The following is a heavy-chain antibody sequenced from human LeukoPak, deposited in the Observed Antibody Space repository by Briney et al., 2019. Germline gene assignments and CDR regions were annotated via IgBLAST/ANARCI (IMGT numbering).Heavy chain of an antibody. D-gene: IGHD7-27*01. V-gene: IGHV1-8*01. CDR2: MNPKSGFT. Sequence: GASVKVSCKTSGYTFTDYDINWVRQATGQGLEWVGWMNPKSGFTGSAQRFQGRVTMTRDTPTNTAYMELRSLRFEDTAIYYCTRVWGSIDYWGQGTLVTVSS. J-gene: IGHJ4*02. CDR1: GYTFTDYD. CDR3: TRVWGSIDY.